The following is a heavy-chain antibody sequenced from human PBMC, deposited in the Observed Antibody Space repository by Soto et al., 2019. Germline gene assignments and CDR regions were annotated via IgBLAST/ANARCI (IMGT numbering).Heavy chain of an antibody. Sequence: QVQLQESGPGLVKPSETLSLTCTVSGGSISSYYWSWIRQPPGKGLEWIGYIYYSGSTNYNPSLKSRDTISVDTSKNQFSLKLSSVTAADTAVYYCARDQHGMDVWGQGTTVTVSS. CDR2: IYYSGST. V-gene: IGHV4-59*01. J-gene: IGHJ6*02. CDR1: GGSISSYY. CDR3: ARDQHGMDV.